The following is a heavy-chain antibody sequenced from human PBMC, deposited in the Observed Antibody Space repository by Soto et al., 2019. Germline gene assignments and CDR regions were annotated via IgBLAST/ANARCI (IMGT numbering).Heavy chain of an antibody. V-gene: IGHV1-3*01. CDR3: ARVVVVAAPYDY. D-gene: IGHD2-15*01. Sequence: QVQLVQSGAEVEKPGASVKVSCKASGYTFTSYAMHWVRQAPGQRLEWMGWINAGNGNTKYSQKFQGRVTITRDTSASTAYMELSSLRSEDTAVYYCARVVVVAAPYDYWGQGTLVTVSS. J-gene: IGHJ4*02. CDR1: GYTFTSYA. CDR2: INAGNGNT.